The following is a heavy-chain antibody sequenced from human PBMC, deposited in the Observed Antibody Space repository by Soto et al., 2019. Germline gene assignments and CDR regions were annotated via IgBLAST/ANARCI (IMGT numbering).Heavy chain of an antibody. CDR2: IYCGDSDT. CDR3: ARHNHGFDY. CDR1: VYSFSTNW. J-gene: IGHJ4*02. Sequence: GESLKISCKDSVYSFSTNWIAWVRQMPGKGLEWVGVIYCGDSDTRFSPSFQGQVTLSVDKSSNTVYLQWSSLKASDTAMYYCARHNHGFDYWGQGTLVTVSS. V-gene: IGHV5-51*01.